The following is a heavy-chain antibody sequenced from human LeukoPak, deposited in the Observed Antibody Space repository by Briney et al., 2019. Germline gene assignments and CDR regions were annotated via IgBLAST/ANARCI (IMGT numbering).Heavy chain of an antibody. D-gene: IGHD3-3*01. CDR3: AKDGLRFLEWFDP. V-gene: IGHV3-23*01. J-gene: IGHJ5*02. Sequence: PGGSLRLSCAASGFTFSSYGMHWVRQAPGKGLEWVSAISGSGGSTYYADSVKGRFTISRDNSKNTLYLQMNSLRAEDTALYYCAKDGLRFLEWFDPWGQGTLVTVSS. CDR1: GFTFSSYG. CDR2: ISGSGGST.